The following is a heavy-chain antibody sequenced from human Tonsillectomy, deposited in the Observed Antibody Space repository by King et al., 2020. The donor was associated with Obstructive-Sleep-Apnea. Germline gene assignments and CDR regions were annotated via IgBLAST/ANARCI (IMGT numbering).Heavy chain of an antibody. CDR2: ISWNSGSI. D-gene: IGHD6-19*01. J-gene: IGHJ4*02. CDR3: AKDMGRRGSSGWYVPGFDY. V-gene: IGHV3-9*01. CDR1: GFTFDDYA. Sequence: VQLVESGGGLVQPGRSLRHSCAASGFTFDDYAMHWVRQAPGKGLEWVSGISWNSGSIGYADSVKGRFTISRDNAKNSLYLQMNSLRAEDTALYYCAKDMGRRGSSGWYVPGFDYWGQGTLVTVSS.